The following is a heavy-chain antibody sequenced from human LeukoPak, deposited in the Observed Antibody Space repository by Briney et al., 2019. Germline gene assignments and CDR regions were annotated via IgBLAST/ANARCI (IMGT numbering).Heavy chain of an antibody. CDR2: INHSGST. Sequence: SETLSLTCTVSGDSISSYYWSWIRQPPGKGLEWIGEINHSGSTNYNPSLKSRVTISVDASKNQFSLKLSSVTAADTAVYYCARGRGWLQSGNDYWGQGTLVTVSS. J-gene: IGHJ4*02. V-gene: IGHV4-34*01. CDR1: GDSISSYY. CDR3: ARGRGWLQSGNDY. D-gene: IGHD5-24*01.